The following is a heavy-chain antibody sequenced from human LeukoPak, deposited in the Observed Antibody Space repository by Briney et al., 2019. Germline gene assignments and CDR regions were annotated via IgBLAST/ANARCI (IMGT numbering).Heavy chain of an antibody. Sequence: GGSLRLSCAASGFTFSSYAMHWVRQAPGKGLEWVAVISYDGSNKYYADSVKGRFTISRDNSKNTLYLQMNSLRAEDTAVYYCARDGGSSWYYYYMDVWGKGTTVTVSS. J-gene: IGHJ6*03. CDR3: ARDGGSSWYYYYMDV. V-gene: IGHV3-30-3*01. CDR2: ISYDGSNK. CDR1: GFTFSSYA. D-gene: IGHD1-26*01.